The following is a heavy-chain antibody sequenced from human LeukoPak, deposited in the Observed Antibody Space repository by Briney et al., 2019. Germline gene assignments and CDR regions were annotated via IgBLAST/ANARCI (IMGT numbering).Heavy chain of an antibody. CDR3: ARDRLPSHQDDFDY. CDR1: GFTFSSFG. D-gene: IGHD3-3*01. Sequence: TGGSLRLSCAASGFTFSSFGMNWVRQAPGKGLEWVAVMSYDGFTKYYADSVKGRFTISRDNSKNTLYLQMNSLRPEDTAVYYCARDRLPSHQDDFDYWGQGTLVTVSS. V-gene: IGHV3-30*03. J-gene: IGHJ4*02. CDR2: MSYDGFTK.